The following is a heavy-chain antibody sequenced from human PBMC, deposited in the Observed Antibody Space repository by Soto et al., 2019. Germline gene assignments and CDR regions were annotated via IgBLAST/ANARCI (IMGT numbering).Heavy chain of an antibody. D-gene: IGHD4-4*01. Sequence: GGSLRLSCAASEFSFSNAWMNWVRQAPGMGLEWVGRIKSKTDGGTTDYAAPVKARFTISRDDLQKTVYLEMNSLKTEATPVYYCTSDPRLHRWLDTWGQGTLVTVSS. V-gene: IGHV3-15*01. CDR1: EFSFSNAW. J-gene: IGHJ5*02. CDR2: IKSKTDGGTT. CDR3: TSDPRLHRWLDT.